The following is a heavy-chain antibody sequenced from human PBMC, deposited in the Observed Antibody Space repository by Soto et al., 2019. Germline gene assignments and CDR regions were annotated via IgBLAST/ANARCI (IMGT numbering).Heavy chain of an antibody. D-gene: IGHD3-10*01. CDR2: ILNDGRRE. CDR3: VRDDDYGPNALDM. J-gene: IGHJ3*02. CDR1: GFTFSNYG. Sequence: QVQLVESGGGVVQPGRSLRLSCAASGFTFSNYGMHWVRQAPGKGLEWVSLILNDGRREYYRDSVKGRFTISRDNSSNTLFLQMNCLRDGDTALYYCVRDDDYGPNALDMWGQGTMVSVSS. V-gene: IGHV3-33*01.